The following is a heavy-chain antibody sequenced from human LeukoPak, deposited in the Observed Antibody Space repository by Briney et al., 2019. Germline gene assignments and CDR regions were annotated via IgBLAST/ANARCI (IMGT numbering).Heavy chain of an antibody. CDR1: GGSISSYY. D-gene: IGHD4-17*01. V-gene: IGHV4-59*01. CDR2: IYYSGST. J-gene: IGHJ4*02. CDR3: AREDYGDYPTLFDY. Sequence: TSETLSLTCTVSGGSISSYYWSWIRQPPGKGLEWIGYIYYSGSTNYNPSLKSRVTISVDTSRNQFSLKLSSVTAADTAVYYCAREDYGDYPTLFDYWGQGTLVTVSS.